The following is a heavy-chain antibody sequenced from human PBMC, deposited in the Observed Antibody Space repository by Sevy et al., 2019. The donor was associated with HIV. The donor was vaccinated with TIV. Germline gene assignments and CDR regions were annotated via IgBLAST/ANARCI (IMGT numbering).Heavy chain of an antibody. J-gene: IGHJ4*02. Sequence: GGSLRLSCAVSGFKVNDYYMSWIRQAPGKRLEWVSYISGIGPTKYYADSVRGRFTISRDNAKNSLYLQMSSLSADDTAMYFCARAGNLWFFDYWGQVAQVTVSS. D-gene: IGHD3-9*01. V-gene: IGHV3-11*01. CDR3: ARAGNLWFFDY. CDR2: ISGIGPTK. CDR1: GFKVNDYY.